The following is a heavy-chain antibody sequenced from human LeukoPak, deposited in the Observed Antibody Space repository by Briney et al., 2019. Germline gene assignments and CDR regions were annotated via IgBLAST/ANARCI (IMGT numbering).Heavy chain of an antibody. J-gene: IGHJ4*02. CDR3: ARGGSIAAAGVAAPDY. D-gene: IGHD6-13*01. V-gene: IGHV4-59*01. Sequence: PSETLSLTCTVSGGSISSYYWSWIRQPPGKGLEWIGYIYYSGSTNYNPSLKSRVTISVDTSKNQFSLKLSSVTAADTAVYYCARGGSIAAAGVAAPDYWGQGTLVTVSS. CDR2: IYYSGST. CDR1: GGSISSYY.